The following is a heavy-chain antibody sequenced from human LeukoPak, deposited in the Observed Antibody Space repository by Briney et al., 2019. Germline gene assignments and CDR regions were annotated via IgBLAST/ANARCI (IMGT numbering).Heavy chain of an antibody. CDR3: ARGDTMVRGVIKAYYYHYMDV. V-gene: IGHV3-7*01. CDR1: GFTFSSYW. D-gene: IGHD3-10*01. Sequence: PGGSLRLSCAASGFTFSSYWMSWVRQAPREGLGWVANIKHDGSEKYYVDSVKGRFTISRDNDKNSLYLQMNSLRAEDTAVYYCARGDTMVRGVIKAYYYHYMDVWGKGTTVTVSS. J-gene: IGHJ6*03. CDR2: IKHDGSEK.